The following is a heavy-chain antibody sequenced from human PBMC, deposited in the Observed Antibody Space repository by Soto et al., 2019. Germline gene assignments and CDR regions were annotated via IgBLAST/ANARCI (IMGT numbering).Heavy chain of an antibody. CDR3: ARDPQVRGYCSSTSCYKGGAFDI. J-gene: IGHJ3*02. Sequence: SETLSLTCTVSGGSISSGGYYWSWIRQHPGKGLEWIGYIYYSGSTYYNPSLKSRVTISVDTSKNQFPLKLSSVTAADTAVYYCARDPQVRGYCSSTSCYKGGAFDIWGQGTMVTVSS. CDR2: IYYSGST. D-gene: IGHD2-2*02. V-gene: IGHV4-31*03. CDR1: GGSISSGGYY.